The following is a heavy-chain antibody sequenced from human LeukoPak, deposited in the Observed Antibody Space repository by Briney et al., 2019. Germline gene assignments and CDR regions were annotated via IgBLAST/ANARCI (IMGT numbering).Heavy chain of an antibody. Sequence: SVKVSCKASGHTFTTYYVHLVRQAPGQGLEWMGVINPSGDGTNYPQRFQGGVTLTRDTSTSTVYMELSSLRSEDTAIYYCAKETPNTGWFDPWGQGTLVTVSS. CDR3: AKETPNTGWFDP. J-gene: IGHJ5*02. CDR1: GHTFTTYY. V-gene: IGHV1-46*01. D-gene: IGHD1-14*01. CDR2: INPSGDGT.